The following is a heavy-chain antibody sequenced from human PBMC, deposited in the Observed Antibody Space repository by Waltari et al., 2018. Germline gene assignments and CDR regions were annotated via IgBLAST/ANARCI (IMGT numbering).Heavy chain of an antibody. V-gene: IGHV4-59*01. CDR2: IAYNGRT. D-gene: IGHD3-3*01. CDR3: ARSYDFWSGYPLDY. J-gene: IGHJ4*02. Sequence: QVQLQESGPGLVKPSETLSLTCPVSGDSINNYYWNWIRQPPGKELEWIGYIAYNGRTNYNPSLKSRVTISVDTSKTQFSLKLSSVTAADTAVYFCARSYDFWSGYPLDYWGQGTLVTVSS. CDR1: GDSINNYY.